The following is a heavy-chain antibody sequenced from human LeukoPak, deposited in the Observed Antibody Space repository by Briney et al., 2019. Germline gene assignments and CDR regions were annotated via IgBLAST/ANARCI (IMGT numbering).Heavy chain of an antibody. CDR2: IYASGST. V-gene: IGHV4-4*07. CDR1: GGSISSYY. D-gene: IGHD3-10*01. CDR3: VRDRTTVRGNWFDP. J-gene: IGHJ5*02. Sequence: SETLSLTCTVSGGSISSYYWSWIRQPAGKGLEWIGRIYASGSTNYNPSLKSRVTLSVDTSKNQFSLKLSSVTAADTAMYYCVRDRTTVRGNWFDPWGQGTLVTVSS.